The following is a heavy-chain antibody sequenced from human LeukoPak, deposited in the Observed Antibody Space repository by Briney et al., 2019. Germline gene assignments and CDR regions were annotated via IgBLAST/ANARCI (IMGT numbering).Heavy chain of an antibody. Sequence: SETLSLTCTVSGGSISGYYWSWIRQPPGKGLEWIGYIYYSGSTNYNPSLKSRVTISVDTSKNQFSLKLSSVTAADTAVYYCARGVWYCSSTSCYTGTYYYYGMDVWGQGTTVTVSS. CDR1: GGSISGYY. CDR2: IYYSGST. D-gene: IGHD2-2*02. CDR3: ARGVWYCSSTSCYTGTYYYYGMDV. J-gene: IGHJ6*02. V-gene: IGHV4-59*01.